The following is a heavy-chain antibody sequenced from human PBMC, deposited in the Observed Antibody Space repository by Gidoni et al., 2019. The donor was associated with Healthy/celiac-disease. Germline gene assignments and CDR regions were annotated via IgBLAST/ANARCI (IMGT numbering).Heavy chain of an antibody. V-gene: IGHV4-59*01. CDR3: ARRDGSPYYGMDV. CDR1: GGSISSYY. Sequence: QVQLQESGPGLVKPSETLSLTCTVSGGSISSYYWSWIRQPPGKGLEWIGYIYYSGSTNYNPSLKSRVTISVDTSKNQFSLKLSSVTAADTAVYYCARRDGSPYYGMDVWGQGTTVTVSS. CDR2: IYYSGST. D-gene: IGHD6-19*01. J-gene: IGHJ6*02.